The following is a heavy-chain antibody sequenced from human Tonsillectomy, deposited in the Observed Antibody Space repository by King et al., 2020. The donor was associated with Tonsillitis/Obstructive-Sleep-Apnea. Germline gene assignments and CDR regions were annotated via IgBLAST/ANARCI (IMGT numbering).Heavy chain of an antibody. CDR3: ARDPVDLEFWSGYPMGWFDP. V-gene: IGHV3-33*01. D-gene: IGHD3-3*01. Sequence: VQLVESGGGVVQPGRALRLSFAASGFTFSSYGMHWVRQAPGKGLEWVAGNWYDGSNKYYADSVKGRLTISKDNSKNTLYLQMNSLRAEDTAVYYCARDPVDLEFWSGYPMGWFDPWGQGTLVTVSS. CDR2: NWYDGSNK. CDR1: GFTFSSYG. J-gene: IGHJ5*02.